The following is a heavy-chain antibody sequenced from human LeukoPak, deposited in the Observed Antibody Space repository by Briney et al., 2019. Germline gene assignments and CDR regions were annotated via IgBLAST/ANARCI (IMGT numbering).Heavy chain of an antibody. D-gene: IGHD3-16*02. CDR2: INQDGSGK. CDR3: ARSYYDYGWGSYRTDY. J-gene: IGHJ4*02. V-gene: IGHV3-7*01. CDR1: GFTFSSYW. Sequence: GGSLRLSCAASGFTFSSYWMCWVRQAPGKGLEWVANINQDGSGKYYVDSVKGRFTISRDNAKNSLYLQMNSLRAEDTAVYYDARSYYDYGWGSYRTDYWGQGTLVTVSS.